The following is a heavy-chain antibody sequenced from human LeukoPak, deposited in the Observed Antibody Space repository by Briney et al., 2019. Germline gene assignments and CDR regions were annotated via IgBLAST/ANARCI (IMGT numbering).Heavy chain of an antibody. CDR3: ARDLGLPGYYGSGSYSDY. Sequence: GGSLRLSCAASGFTFSSYSMNWVRQAPGKGLEWVSSISSSSSYIYYADSVKGRFTISRDNAKNSLYLQMNSLRAEDTAVYYCARDLGLPGYYGSGSYSDYWGQGTLVTVSS. J-gene: IGHJ4*02. D-gene: IGHD3-10*01. CDR2: ISSSSSYI. V-gene: IGHV3-21*01. CDR1: GFTFSSYS.